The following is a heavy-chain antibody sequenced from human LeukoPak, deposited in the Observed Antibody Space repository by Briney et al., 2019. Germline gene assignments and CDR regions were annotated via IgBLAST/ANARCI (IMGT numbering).Heavy chain of an antibody. V-gene: IGHV3-7*01. CDR1: GFTFTSYW. CDR3: ARPSFRTGSYFDH. Sequence: GGSLRLSCAASGFTFTSYWMGWVRQAPGKGLEWVANIEEYGNEIHYVDSVKGRFTISRDNTRTSLYLQMNSLRVEDTAVYYCARPSFRTGSYFDHWDQGTLVTVSS. J-gene: IGHJ4*02. D-gene: IGHD3/OR15-3a*01. CDR2: IEEYGNEI.